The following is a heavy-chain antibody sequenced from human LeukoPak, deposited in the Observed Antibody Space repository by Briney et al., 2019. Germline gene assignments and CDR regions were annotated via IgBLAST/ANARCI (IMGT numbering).Heavy chain of an antibody. V-gene: IGHV3-13*01. CDR3: VGGDY. CDR1: GFTFSSYD. J-gene: IGHJ4*02. Sequence: GGSLRLSCAASGFTFSSYDMHWVRQATGKGLEWVSGIGTAGDIYYSGSVKGRFTISRENAKSSLYLQMNSLRAEDTAVYYCVGGDYWGQGTLVTVSS. CDR2: IGTAGDI.